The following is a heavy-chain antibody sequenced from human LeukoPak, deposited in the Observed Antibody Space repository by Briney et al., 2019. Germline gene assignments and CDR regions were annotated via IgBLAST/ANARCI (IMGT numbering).Heavy chain of an antibody. CDR2: IYSGGST. V-gene: IGHV3-53*05. Sequence: GGSLRLSCAASGFTVSSNYMSWVRQAPGKGLEWVSVIYSGGSTYYADSVKGRFTTSRDNSKNTLYLQMNSLRAEDTAVYYCAKGRRFGKLDYWGQGTLVTVSS. CDR3: AKGRRFGKLDY. J-gene: IGHJ4*02. CDR1: GFTVSSNY. D-gene: IGHD3-10*01.